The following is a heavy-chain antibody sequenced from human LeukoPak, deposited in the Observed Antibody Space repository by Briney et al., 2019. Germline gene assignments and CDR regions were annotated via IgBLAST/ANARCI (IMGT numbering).Heavy chain of an antibody. J-gene: IGHJ4*02. CDR3: ARVYIDYGALDY. CDR2: IIPILGIA. CDR1: GGTFSSYA. V-gene: IGHV1-69*04. D-gene: IGHD4-17*01. Sequence: ASVKVSCKASGGTFSSYAISWVRQAPGQGLEWMGRIIPILGIANYAQKFQGRVTITTDKSTSTAYMELSSLRSEDTAVYYCARVYIDYGALDYWGQGTLVTVSS.